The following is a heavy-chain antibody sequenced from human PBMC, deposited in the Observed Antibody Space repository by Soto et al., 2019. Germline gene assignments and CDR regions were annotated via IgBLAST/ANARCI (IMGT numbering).Heavy chain of an antibody. CDR3: ARDIYYNGSAYREFDT. V-gene: IGHV1-2*02. CDR1: GYTFTDYY. J-gene: IGHJ5*02. D-gene: IGHD3-22*01. CDR2: INPNSGDT. Sequence: ASVKVSCKASGYTFTDYYMHWVRQAPGQGLEYMGWINPNSGDTNYAQKFQGRVTMTRDTSISTAYMELSGLRSDDTAVYYCARDIYYNGSAYREFDTWGQGTLVTVSS.